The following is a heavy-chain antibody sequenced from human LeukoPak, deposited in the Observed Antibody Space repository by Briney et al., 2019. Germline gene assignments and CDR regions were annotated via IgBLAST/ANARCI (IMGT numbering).Heavy chain of an antibody. Sequence: GGSLRLSCAASGFTFSKYGMHWVRQAPGKGLEWVALIWYDGQNKYYADSVKGRFNISRDNSKSTLFPQMNDLRAEDTALYFCAREWGLIAVAGGPGYWGQGTPVTVSS. CDR1: GFTFSKYG. CDR2: IWYDGQNK. J-gene: IGHJ4*02. V-gene: IGHV3-33*01. D-gene: IGHD6-19*01. CDR3: AREWGLIAVAGGPGY.